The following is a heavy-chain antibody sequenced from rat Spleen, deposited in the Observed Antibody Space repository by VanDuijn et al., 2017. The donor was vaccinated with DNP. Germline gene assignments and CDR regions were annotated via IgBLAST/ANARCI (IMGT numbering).Heavy chain of an antibody. CDR3: AWPST. J-gene: IGHJ2*01. V-gene: IGHV6-6*01. Sequence: EVQVLESGGGLVQPGNSLKLSCATSGFTFSSAWMYWYRQFPEKRLEWVARIKPKSNNYATDYTESVKGRFTISRDNAKSTLYLQMNSLTSEDMATYYCAWPSTWGQGVMVTVSS. CDR2: IKPKSNNYAT. CDR1: GFTFSSAW. D-gene: IGHD1-10*01.